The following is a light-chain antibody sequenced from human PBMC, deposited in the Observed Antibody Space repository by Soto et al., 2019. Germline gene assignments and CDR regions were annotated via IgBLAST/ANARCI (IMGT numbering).Light chain of an antibody. V-gene: IGKV3-15*01. CDR2: GAS. Sequence: EIVMTPSPATLSVSPGDRATLSCRASQSVSSNLAWYQQKPGQAPRLLIYGASTRATGIPARFSGSGSGTEFTLTISSLQSEDFAVYFCQHYNNWPYTLGQGTRLEIK. CDR3: QHYNNWPYT. CDR1: QSVSSN. J-gene: IGKJ2*01.